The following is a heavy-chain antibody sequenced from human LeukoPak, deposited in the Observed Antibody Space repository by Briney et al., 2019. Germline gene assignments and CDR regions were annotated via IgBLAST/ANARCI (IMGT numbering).Heavy chain of an antibody. CDR2: IIPIFGTA. V-gene: IGHV1-69*05. D-gene: IGHD2-15*01. J-gene: IGHJ4*02. CDR1: GGTFSSYA. CDR3: ASDAGYCSGGSCPIDY. Sequence: ASVKVSCKASGGTFSSYAISWVRQAPGQGLEWMGGIIPIFGTANYAQKFQGRVTITTDESTSTAYMELSSLRSEDTAVYYCASDAGYCSGGSCPIDYWGQGTLVTDSS.